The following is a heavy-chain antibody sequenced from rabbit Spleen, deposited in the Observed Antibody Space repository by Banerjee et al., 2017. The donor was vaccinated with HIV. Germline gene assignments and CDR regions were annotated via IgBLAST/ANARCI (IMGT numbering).Heavy chain of an antibody. J-gene: IGHJ4*01. CDR1: GFSFSNKAV. Sequence: QQQLVESGGGLVKPGASLTLTCKASGFSFSNKAVMCWVRQAPGKGLEWIACIHASTTPYYTTWAKGRFTISKTSSTTVTLQMTSLTAADTATYLCARDLVAVIGWNFSLWGQGTLVTVS. V-gene: IGHV1S45*01. CDR3: ARDLVAVIGWNFSL. CDR2: IHASTTP. D-gene: IGHD1-1*01.